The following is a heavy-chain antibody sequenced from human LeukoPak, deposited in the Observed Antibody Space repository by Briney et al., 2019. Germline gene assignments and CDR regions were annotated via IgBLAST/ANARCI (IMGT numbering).Heavy chain of an antibody. Sequence: SETLSLTCTVSGGSISSYCWSWIRQPPGKGLEWIGYIYYSGSTNYNPSLKSRVTISVDTSKNQFSLRLSSVTAADTAVYYCARGRRDGYVYWGQGTLVTVSS. V-gene: IGHV4-59*01. CDR1: GGSISSYC. J-gene: IGHJ4*02. D-gene: IGHD5-24*01. CDR2: IYYSGST. CDR3: ARGRRDGYVY.